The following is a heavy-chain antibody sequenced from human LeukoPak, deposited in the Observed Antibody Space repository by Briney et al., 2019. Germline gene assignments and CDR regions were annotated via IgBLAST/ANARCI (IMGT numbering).Heavy chain of an antibody. CDR3: ARSPIWFGEQYRMDV. Sequence: GGSLRLSCAASGFTVSSNYMSWVRQAPGKGLEWVSVIYSGGSTYYADSVKGRFTISRHNSKNTLYLQMNSLRAEDTAVYYCARSPIWFGEQYRMDVWGQGTTVTGSS. CDR2: IYSGGST. J-gene: IGHJ6*02. D-gene: IGHD3-10*01. CDR1: GFTVSSNY. V-gene: IGHV3-53*04.